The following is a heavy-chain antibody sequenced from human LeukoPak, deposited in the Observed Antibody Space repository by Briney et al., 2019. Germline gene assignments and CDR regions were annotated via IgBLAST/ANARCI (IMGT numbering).Heavy chain of an antibody. CDR1: GFTFSDYN. CDR3: ARGNYDILTGYPPFDY. D-gene: IGHD3-9*01. V-gene: IGHV3-21*01. CDR2: ISSSSSYI. J-gene: IGHJ4*02. Sequence: GGSLRLSCAASGFTFSDYNVNWVRQAPGKGLEWVSSISSSSSYIDYADSLKGRFTISRDNSKNSLFLQMNSLRAEDTAVDYCARGNYDILTGYPPFDYWGQGTLVTVSS.